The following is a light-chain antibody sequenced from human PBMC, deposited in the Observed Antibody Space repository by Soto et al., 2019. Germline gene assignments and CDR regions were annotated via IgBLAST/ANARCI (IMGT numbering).Light chain of an antibody. J-gene: IGLJ2*01. CDR2: DVS. Sequence: QSALTQPASVSGSPGQSITISCTGTSSDVGGYNYVSWYQQHPGKAPKLMIYDVSNRPSGVSNRFSGSKSGNTASLTISGLQAEDEAYYYCSSYTSSILFGGGTKVTVL. CDR1: SSDVGGYNY. CDR3: SSYTSSIL. V-gene: IGLV2-14*01.